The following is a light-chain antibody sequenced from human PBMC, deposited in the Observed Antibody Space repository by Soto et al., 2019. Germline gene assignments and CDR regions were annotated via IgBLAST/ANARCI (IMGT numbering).Light chain of an antibody. Sequence: DIQLTQSPSFLSASVGDRVTITCRASQGISSYLAWYQQKPGKAPKLLIYAASTLQSGVPSRFSGSGSGTECTLTIISLQPEDCATYDCQQLNSDPLTFGQGTRLEIK. J-gene: IGKJ5*01. CDR1: QGISSY. CDR2: AAS. CDR3: QQLNSDPLT. V-gene: IGKV1-9*01.